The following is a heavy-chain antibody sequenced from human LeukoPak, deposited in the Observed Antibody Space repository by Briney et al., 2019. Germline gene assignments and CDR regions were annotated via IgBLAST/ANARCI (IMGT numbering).Heavy chain of an antibody. D-gene: IGHD3-10*01. CDR1: GGSITNYY. V-gene: IGHV4-59*01. J-gene: IGHJ5*02. CDR3: ARDIDGLDWFDP. Sequence: SETLSLTCTVSGGSITNYYWSWIRQFPGKGLEWIGYIYYSGSTNNNPSLKSRVTTSVDTSKNQFSLKLSSVTAADTAVYYCARDIDGLDWFDPWGQGTLVTVSS. CDR2: IYYSGST.